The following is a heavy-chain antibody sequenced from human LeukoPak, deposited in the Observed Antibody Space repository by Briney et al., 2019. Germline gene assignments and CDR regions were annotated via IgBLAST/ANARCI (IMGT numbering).Heavy chain of an antibody. D-gene: IGHD1-1*01. J-gene: IGHJ5*02. CDR1: GYSLTGYY. Sequence: ASVKVSCKASGYSLTGYYMHWVRQAPGQGLEWMGWINPNSGGTNYAQKFQGRVTMTRDTSSSTAYMELSRLRSDDTAVYYCARVTQVEPLWFDPWGQGTLVTASS. CDR2: INPNSGGT. CDR3: ARVTQVEPLWFDP. V-gene: IGHV1-2*02.